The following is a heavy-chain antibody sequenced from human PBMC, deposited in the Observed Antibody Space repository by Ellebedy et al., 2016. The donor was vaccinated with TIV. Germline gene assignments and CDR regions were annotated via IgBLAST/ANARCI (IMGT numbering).Heavy chain of an antibody. CDR2: IRYDGSNK. J-gene: IGHJ4*02. D-gene: IGHD3-22*01. Sequence: PGGSLRLSCAASGFTFSSYAMHWVRQAPGKGLEWVAFIRYDGSNKYYADSVKGRFTISRDNSKNTLYLQMNSLRAEDTAVYYCAKDSGYYDSSGYYMPDYWGQGTLVTVSS. CDR3: AKDSGYYDSSGYYMPDY. CDR1: GFTFSSYA. V-gene: IGHV3-30*02.